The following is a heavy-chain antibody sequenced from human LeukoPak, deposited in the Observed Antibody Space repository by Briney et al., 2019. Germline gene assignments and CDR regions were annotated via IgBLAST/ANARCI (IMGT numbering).Heavy chain of an antibody. D-gene: IGHD2-15*01. Sequence: GASVTVSCKASGYTFTSYAMHWVRQAPGQRLEWMGWINAGNGNTKYSQKFQGRVTITRDTSASTAYMELSSLRSEDTAVYYCARESCSGGSCYSYYYGMDVWGQGTTVTVSS. V-gene: IGHV1-3*01. J-gene: IGHJ6*02. CDR1: GYTFTSYA. CDR3: ARESCSGGSCYSYYYGMDV. CDR2: INAGNGNT.